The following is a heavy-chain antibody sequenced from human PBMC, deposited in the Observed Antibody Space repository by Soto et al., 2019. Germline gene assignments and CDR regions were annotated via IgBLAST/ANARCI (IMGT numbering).Heavy chain of an antibody. Sequence: QVQLVQSGAEMKEPGSSVKVSCKTSGGTFSSSAISWLRQAPGQGLEWMGGIIPLLRTPDYAQKFQGRVTIAADESTSTAYMELRNLRSEDTAVYYCARDNDRLQLGGNYYYILDVWGQGTTITVSS. J-gene: IGHJ6*02. CDR3: ARDNDRLQLGGNYYYILDV. D-gene: IGHD1-1*01. CDR1: GGTFSSSA. CDR2: IIPLLRTP. V-gene: IGHV1-69*12.